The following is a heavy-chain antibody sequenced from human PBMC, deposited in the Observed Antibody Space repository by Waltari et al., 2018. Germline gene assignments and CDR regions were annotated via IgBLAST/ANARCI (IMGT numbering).Heavy chain of an antibody. Sequence: QVQLVQSGAEVKKPGASVKVSCKASGYTFTGYYMHWVGQAPGKGLAWMGRINPNSGGTNYAQKFQGRVTTTRDTSISTAYMELSRLRSDDTAVYYCARGTYYYDSSGYYPAYFDYWGQGTLVTVSS. D-gene: IGHD3-22*01. V-gene: IGHV1-2*06. CDR2: INPNSGGT. CDR1: GYTFTGYY. CDR3: ARGTYYYDSSGYYPAYFDY. J-gene: IGHJ4*02.